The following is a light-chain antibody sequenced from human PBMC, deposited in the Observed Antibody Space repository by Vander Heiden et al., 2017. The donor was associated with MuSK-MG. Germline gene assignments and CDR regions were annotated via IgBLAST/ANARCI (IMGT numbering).Light chain of an antibody. CDR3: QQWNRDHHMYT. J-gene: IGKJ3*01. CDR2: DAY. CDR1: QGISSA. Sequence: AIQLTQSPSSLSASVGDRVTITCRASQGISSALAWYQQKPGNAPKLLIYDAYSLERGVKSRFSGSGDGTDVTLTISSRQPEDSEDYYCQQWNRDHHMYTFGHGTKVDIK. V-gene: IGKV1-13*02.